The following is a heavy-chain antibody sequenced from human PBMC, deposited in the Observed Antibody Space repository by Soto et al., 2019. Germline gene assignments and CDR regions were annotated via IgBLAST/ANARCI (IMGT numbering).Heavy chain of an antibody. V-gene: IGHV4-31*03. CDR1: GGSISSGGYY. J-gene: IGHJ5*02. Sequence: QVQLQESGPGLVKPSQTLSLTCTVSGGSISSGGYYWSRIRQHPGKGLEWIGYIYYSGSTYYNPSLKSRVTISVDTSKNQFSLKLSSVTAADTAVYYCARAAHYSSPFRWFEPWGQGTLVTVSS. CDR2: IYYSGST. D-gene: IGHD6-13*01. CDR3: ARAAHYSSPFRWFEP.